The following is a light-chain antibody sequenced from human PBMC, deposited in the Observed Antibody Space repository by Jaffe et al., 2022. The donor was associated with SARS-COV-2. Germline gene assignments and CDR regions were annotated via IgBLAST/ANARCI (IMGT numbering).Light chain of an antibody. Sequence: EIVLTQSPGTLSLSPGESATLSCRASQTINNNYLAWYQQKPGQPPRLLISFTSSRAPAVPYRFSGSGSGTDFTLTISRLEPEDFAVYYCQQYGSLPQTFGQGTKVEIK. CDR2: FTS. CDR3: QQYGSLPQT. CDR1: QTINNNY. V-gene: IGKV3-20*01. J-gene: IGKJ1*01.